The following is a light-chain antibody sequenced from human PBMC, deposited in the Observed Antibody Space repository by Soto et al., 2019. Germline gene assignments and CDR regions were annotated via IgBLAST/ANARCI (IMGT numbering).Light chain of an antibody. J-gene: IGKJ2*01. CDR3: QQSGSSPRT. CDR2: DAS. V-gene: IGKV3-20*01. CDR1: QSVRNVY. Sequence: EIVLTQSPGTLSLSPGERAILSCRASQSVRNVYLAWYQQKPGQAPRLLIYDASNWATGIPDRFSGSGSGTHFTLNITRLEPEDLAVYYCQQSGSSPRTFGQANQLHIK.